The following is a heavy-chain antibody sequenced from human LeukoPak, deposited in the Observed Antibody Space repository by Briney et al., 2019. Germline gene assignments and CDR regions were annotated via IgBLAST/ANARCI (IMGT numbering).Heavy chain of an antibody. CDR1: GYSFNSHW. V-gene: IGHV5-51*01. CDR3: ARRDSYGNYVDY. CDR2: IYPGDSDT. Sequence: GESLKISCKGSGYSFNSHWVAWVRQMPGKGLVWMGIIYPGDSDTRYGPSFQGQVTISADKSISTAYLQWSSLKDSDTAIYYCARRDSYGNYVDYWGQGTLVTVSS. D-gene: IGHD5-18*01. J-gene: IGHJ4*02.